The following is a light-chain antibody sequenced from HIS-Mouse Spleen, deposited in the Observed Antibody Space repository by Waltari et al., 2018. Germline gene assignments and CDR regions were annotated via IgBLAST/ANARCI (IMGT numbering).Light chain of an antibody. Sequence: QSVLTQPPSASGTPGQRVTISCSGSSSNIGSNYVYWYQQLPGTAPKLLIYRNNQRPSGVPDLCSGSKSGTSASLAISGLRSEDEADYYCAAWDDSLSGVVFGGGTKLTVL. CDR3: AAWDDSLSGVV. V-gene: IGLV1-47*01. J-gene: IGLJ2*01. CDR1: SSNIGSNY. CDR2: RNN.